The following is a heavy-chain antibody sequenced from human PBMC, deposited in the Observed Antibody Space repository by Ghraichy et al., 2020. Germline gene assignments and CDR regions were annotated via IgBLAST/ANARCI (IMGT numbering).Heavy chain of an antibody. J-gene: IGHJ3*02. CDR3: AKDLGGGWGFNAFDI. V-gene: IGHV3-30*18. CDR2: MSYDGNNK. D-gene: IGHD2-15*01. Sequence: GGSLRLSCAASGFTLSSYGMHWVRQAPGKGLEWVAVMSYDGNNKYYADSVKGRFTISRDNSKNTLYLQMNSLRADDTAMYYCAKDLGGGWGFNAFDIWGQGTMVTVSS. CDR1: GFTLSSYG.